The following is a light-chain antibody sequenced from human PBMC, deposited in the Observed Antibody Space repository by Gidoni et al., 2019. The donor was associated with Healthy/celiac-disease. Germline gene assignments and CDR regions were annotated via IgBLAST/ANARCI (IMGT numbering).Light chain of an antibody. CDR1: QSVSSY. V-gene: IGKV3-11*01. CDR3: QQRSNWPPIT. CDR2: DAS. J-gene: IGKJ5*01. Sequence: EMVLTQYPATLSLSPGERATLSCRASQSVSSYLALYQQKPGQAPRLLIYDASNRATGIPARFSGSGSGPDFTLTISRLEPEDFAVYYCQQRSNWPPITFGQGTRLEIK.